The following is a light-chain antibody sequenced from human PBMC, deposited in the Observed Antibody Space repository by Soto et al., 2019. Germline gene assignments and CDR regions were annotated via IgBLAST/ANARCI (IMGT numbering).Light chain of an antibody. CDR1: RSNIGNNA. V-gene: IGLV1-44*01. CDR2: NNN. J-gene: IGLJ3*02. Sequence: QLVLTQTPSASGTPGQTVTISCSGSRSNIGNNAVSWYQQFPGTAPKLLIYNNNQRPSGVPDRFSGYKSGTSASLAISGLQSEDEADYYCATWDDSLNARGVFGGGTKLTVL. CDR3: ATWDDSLNARGV.